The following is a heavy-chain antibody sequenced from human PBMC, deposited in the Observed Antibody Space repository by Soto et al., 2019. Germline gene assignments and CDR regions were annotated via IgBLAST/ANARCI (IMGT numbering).Heavy chain of an antibody. CDR3: AVLLVVPAAMGNNWFDP. CDR1: GYTLTELS. CDR2: FDPEDGET. V-gene: IGHV1-24*01. D-gene: IGHD2-2*01. Sequence: ASVKVSCKVSGYTLTELSMHWVRQAPGKGLEWMGGFDPEDGETIYAQKFQGRVTMTEDTSTDTAYMELSSLRSEDTAVYYCAVLLVVPAAMGNNWFDPWGQGTLVTVSS. J-gene: IGHJ5*02.